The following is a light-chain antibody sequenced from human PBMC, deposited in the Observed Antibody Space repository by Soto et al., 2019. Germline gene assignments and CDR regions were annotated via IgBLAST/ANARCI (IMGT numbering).Light chain of an antibody. V-gene: IGKV3-20*01. CDR3: QQYGSPPQT. CDR1: QSVSSSY. CDR2: GAS. Sequence: IVLTQSPDTLSLSPGERATLCCRASQSVSSSYLAWYQQKPGQAPRLLIYGASSRATGIPDRFTGSGSGTDFTLTISRLEPEDFAVYYCQQYGSPPQTFGQGTKV. J-gene: IGKJ1*01.